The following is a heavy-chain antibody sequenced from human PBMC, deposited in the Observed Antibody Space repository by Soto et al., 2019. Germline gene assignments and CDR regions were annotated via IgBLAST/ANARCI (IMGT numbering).Heavy chain of an antibody. V-gene: IGHV4-61*01. Sequence: SETLSLTCTVSGGSVSSGSYYWSWIRQPPGKGLEWIGYIYYSGSTNYNPSLKSRVTISVDTSKNQFSLKLSSVTAADTAVYYCARQQSQDFYYYYYYGMDVWGQGTTVTVSS. CDR3: ARQQSQDFYYYYYYGMDV. J-gene: IGHJ6*02. CDR2: IYYSGST. D-gene: IGHD4-4*01. CDR1: GGSVSSGSYY.